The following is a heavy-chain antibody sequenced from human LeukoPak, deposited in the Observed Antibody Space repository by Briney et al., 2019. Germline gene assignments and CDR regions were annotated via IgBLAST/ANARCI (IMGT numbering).Heavy chain of an antibody. D-gene: IGHD6-19*01. CDR3: AREKKSSGWSGGYYFDS. J-gene: IGHJ4*02. CDR2: ITRPGSST. CDR1: GFTLSGAA. V-gene: IGHV3-23*01. Sequence: GSLRLSCSASGFTLSGAASTWVRQAPGKGLEWVSTITRPGSSTYYSDSVKGRFTISRDSARNTLFLQMNSLRPEDTAVYYCAREKKSSGWSGGYYFDSWGQGTLVTVSS.